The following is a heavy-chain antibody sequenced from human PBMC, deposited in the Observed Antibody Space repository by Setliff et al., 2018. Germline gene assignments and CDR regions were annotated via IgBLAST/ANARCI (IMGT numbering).Heavy chain of an antibody. CDR1: GYTFTSYA. J-gene: IGHJ6*03. V-gene: IGHV1-3*01. CDR3: ARDKLWLMGYYYYYYMDV. CDR2: INAGNGNT. D-gene: IGHD5-18*01. Sequence: ASVKVSCKASGYTFTSYAMHWVRQAPGQRLEWMGWINAGNGNTKYSQKFQGRVTITRDTSASTAYMELSGLRSEDTAVYYCARDKLWLMGYYYYYYMDVWGKGTTVTVSS.